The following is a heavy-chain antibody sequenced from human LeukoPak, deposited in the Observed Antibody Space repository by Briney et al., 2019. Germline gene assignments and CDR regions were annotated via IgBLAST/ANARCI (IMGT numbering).Heavy chain of an antibody. D-gene: IGHD2-15*01. CDR3: ARDESYCNGGSCYGN. V-gene: IGHV1-2*02. CDR2: INPNSGGT. Sequence: ASVKVSCKASGYTFTGYYMHWVRQAPGQGLEWMGWINPNSGGTNYAQKFQGRVTMTRDTSISTAYMELSRLRSDDTAVYYCARDESYCNGGSCYGNWGQGTLVTVSS. J-gene: IGHJ4*02. CDR1: GYTFTGYY.